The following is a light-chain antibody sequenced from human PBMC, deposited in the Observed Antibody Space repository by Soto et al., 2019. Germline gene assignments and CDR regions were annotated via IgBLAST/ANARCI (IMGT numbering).Light chain of an antibody. Sequence: IQISQSPATLSANVGDRVTITCRASQSISIWLAWYQQKPGKAPKILIYKASSLESGVPSRFSGSGSGTEFTLTISSLQPDDFATYYCQQYSTYTPRPFGQGTKVDIK. V-gene: IGKV1-5*03. J-gene: IGKJ1*01. CDR3: QQYSTYTPRP. CDR1: QSISIW. CDR2: KAS.